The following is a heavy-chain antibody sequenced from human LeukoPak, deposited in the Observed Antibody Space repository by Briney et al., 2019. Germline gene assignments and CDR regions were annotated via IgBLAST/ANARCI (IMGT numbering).Heavy chain of an antibody. CDR1: GGSVSNSGYY. V-gene: IGHV4-39*01. J-gene: IGHJ4*02. CDR3: ARHPGDGYNYDYFFDY. D-gene: IGHD5-24*01. Sequence: SETLSLTCSVSGGSVSNSGYYWGWIRQPPGKGLEWIGSIYYSGRTSYNPSLKSRVTISVETSKNQFSLKLSSVTAAYTAIYYCARHPGDGYNYDYFFDYWGQGNLVTVSS. CDR2: IYYSGRT.